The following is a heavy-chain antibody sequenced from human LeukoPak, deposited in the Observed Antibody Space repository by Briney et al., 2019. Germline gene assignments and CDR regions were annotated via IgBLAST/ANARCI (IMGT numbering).Heavy chain of an antibody. CDR1: GFTFSSYA. CDR3: AKGGSGHSVGGSCYYDY. D-gene: IGHD2-15*01. Sequence: PGGSLRLSCAASGFTFSSYAMSWVRQAPGKGVEWVSAISGSGGSTYYADSVKGRFTISRDNSKNTLYLQMNSLRAEDTAVYYCAKGGSGHSVGGSCYYDYWGQGTLVTVSS. CDR2: ISGSGGST. V-gene: IGHV3-23*01. J-gene: IGHJ4*02.